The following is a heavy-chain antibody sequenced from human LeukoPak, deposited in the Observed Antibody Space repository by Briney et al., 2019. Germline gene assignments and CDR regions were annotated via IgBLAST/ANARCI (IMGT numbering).Heavy chain of an antibody. CDR3: ARIDGPTVYPYYMDL. D-gene: IGHD3-16*01. J-gene: IGHJ6*03. CDR1: GFSFNRRG. CDR2: ISPGSGTI. V-gene: IGHV3-48*04. Sequence: PGGSLRLSCATSGFSFNRRGMNWVRHPPGKGLEWVSYISPGSGTIHYAESVKGRFTVSRDDAKNSLYLQMNTLRAEDTVVYYCARIDGPTVYPYYMDLWGKGTTVTVAS.